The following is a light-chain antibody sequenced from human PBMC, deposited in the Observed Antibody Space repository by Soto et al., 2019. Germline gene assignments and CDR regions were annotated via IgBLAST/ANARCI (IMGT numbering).Light chain of an antibody. V-gene: IGKV3-15*01. Sequence: EIVMTQSPATLSVSPGERATLSCRASQSVSRNLAWYQQKPGQAPRLLIYGASTRATGIPARFSGSGSGTEFTLTISSLQSEDFAVYHCQQYNNWPPLTFGGGTKVEIK. CDR2: GAS. CDR1: QSVSRN. CDR3: QQYNNWPPLT. J-gene: IGKJ4*01.